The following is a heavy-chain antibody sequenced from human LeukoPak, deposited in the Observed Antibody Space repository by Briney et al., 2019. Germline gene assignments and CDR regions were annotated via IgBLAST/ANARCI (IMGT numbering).Heavy chain of an antibody. CDR3: ARGETGQRWLQFLKPFDY. D-gene: IGHD5-24*01. CDR2: INHSGST. Sequence: PSETLSLTCAVYGGSFSGYYWSWIRQPPGKGLEWIEEINHSGSTNYNPSLKSRVTISVDTSKNQFSLKLSSVTAADTAVYYCARGETGQRWLQFLKPFDYWGQGTLVTVSS. J-gene: IGHJ4*02. V-gene: IGHV4-34*01. CDR1: GGSFSGYY.